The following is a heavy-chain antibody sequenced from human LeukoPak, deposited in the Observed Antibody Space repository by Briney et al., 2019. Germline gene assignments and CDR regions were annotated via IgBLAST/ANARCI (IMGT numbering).Heavy chain of an antibody. D-gene: IGHD6-19*01. V-gene: IGHV3-23*01. Sequence: PGGSLRLSCAASGFTFSTYSMTWVRQAPGKGLEWVSAISGSGGSTYYADSVKGRFTISRDNSKNTLYLQMNSLRAEDTAVYYCAKDGRSSGWYKDSWGQGTLVTVSS. CDR3: AKDGRSSGWYKDS. J-gene: IGHJ4*02. CDR1: GFTFSTYS. CDR2: ISGSGGST.